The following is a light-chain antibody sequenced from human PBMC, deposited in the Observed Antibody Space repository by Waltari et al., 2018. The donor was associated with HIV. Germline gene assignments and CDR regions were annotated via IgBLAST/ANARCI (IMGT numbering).Light chain of an antibody. CDR2: DKN. CDR3: NSRDKSGNFVV. J-gene: IGLJ2*01. Sequence: SSELTQDPAVSVALGQTVRITCQGDSLRTYYPTWYQQKPGQAPLLVIFDKNNRPSGIPDRFSGSSSGNTASLTITGTQAEDEGDYYCNSRDKSGNFVVFGGGTKLTVL. CDR1: SLRTYY. V-gene: IGLV3-19*01.